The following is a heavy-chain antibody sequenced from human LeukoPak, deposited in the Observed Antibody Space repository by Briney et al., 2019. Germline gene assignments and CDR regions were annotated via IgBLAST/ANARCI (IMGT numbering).Heavy chain of an antibody. CDR2: IIPIFGTA. CDR1: GGTFSSYA. Sequence: SVKVSCNASGGTFSSYAISWVRQAPGQGLEWMGGIIPIFGTANYAQKFQGRVNMTRDTSISTAYMELSRLRSDDTAVYYCARVRWLQPRTPPGAFDIWGQGTMVTVSS. CDR3: ARVRWLQPRTPPGAFDI. V-gene: IGHV1-69*05. J-gene: IGHJ3*02. D-gene: IGHD5-24*01.